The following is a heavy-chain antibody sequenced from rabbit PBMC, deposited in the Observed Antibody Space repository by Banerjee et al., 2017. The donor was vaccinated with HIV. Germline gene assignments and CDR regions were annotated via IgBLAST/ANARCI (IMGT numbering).Heavy chain of an antibody. D-gene: IGHD3-1*01. Sequence: QEQLEESGGGLVKPEGSLTLTCTASGFSFSGYWICWVRQAPGKGLEWIACMYGGSSGSTWYASWAKGRFTISKTSSTTVTLQMTSLTAADTATYFCARDQANYDGYGFNLWGPGT. J-gene: IGHJ4*01. CDR2: MYGGSSGST. CDR3: ARDQANYDGYGFNL. CDR1: GFSFSGYW. V-gene: IGHV1S45*01.